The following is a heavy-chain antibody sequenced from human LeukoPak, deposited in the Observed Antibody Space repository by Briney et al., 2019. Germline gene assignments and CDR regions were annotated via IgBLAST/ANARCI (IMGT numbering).Heavy chain of an antibody. V-gene: IGHV3-23*01. Sequence: PGWSLRLSCAASGFTFSTFPMSWVRQAPGKGLEWVSGIGASGGSTYYADSVKGRFTISRDNSKNTLDLQMNSLRAEDTAIYYCAKVYGSRGYWGQGTLVTVSS. CDR1: GFTFSTFP. CDR2: IGASGGST. CDR3: AKVYGSRGY. J-gene: IGHJ4*02. D-gene: IGHD3-10*01.